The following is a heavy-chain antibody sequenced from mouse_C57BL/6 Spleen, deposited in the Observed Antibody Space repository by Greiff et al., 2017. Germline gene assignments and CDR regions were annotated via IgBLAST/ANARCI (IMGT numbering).Heavy chain of an antibody. V-gene: IGHV1-64*01. CDR1: GYTFTSYW. J-gene: IGHJ1*03. CDR2: IHPNSGST. CDR3: ARYYGSSYWYFDV. D-gene: IGHD1-1*01. Sequence: VQLQQPGAELVKPGASVKLSCKASGYTFTSYWMHWVKQRPGQGLEWIGMIHPNSGSTNYNEKFKSKATLTVDKSSSTAYMQRSSLTSEDSAVYYCARYYGSSYWYFDVWGTGTTVTVSS.